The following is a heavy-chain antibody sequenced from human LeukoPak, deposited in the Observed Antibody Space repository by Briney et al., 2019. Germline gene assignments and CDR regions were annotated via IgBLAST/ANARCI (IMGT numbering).Heavy chain of an antibody. CDR2: ISWNSGSI. CDR1: GFTFDDYA. CDR3: AKDTGYYYDSSNYWV. J-gene: IGHJ4*02. V-gene: IGHV3-9*01. D-gene: IGHD3-22*01. Sequence: PGGSLRLSCAASGFTFDDYAMHWVRQAPGKGLEWVSGISWNSGSIGYADSVKGRFTISRDNAKSSLYLQMNSLRAEDTALYYCAKDTGYYYDSSNYWVWGQGTLVTVSS.